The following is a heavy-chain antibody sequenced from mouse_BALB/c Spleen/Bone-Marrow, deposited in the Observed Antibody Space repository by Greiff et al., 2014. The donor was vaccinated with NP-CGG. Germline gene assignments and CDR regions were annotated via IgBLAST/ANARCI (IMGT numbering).Heavy chain of an antibody. CDR3: AGWLLPYGLDY. Sequence: VQPQQSGAELVKPGASVKLSCTASGFNIKDTYMHWVKQRPEQGLEWIGRIDPANGNTKYDPKFQGKATITADTSSNTAYLQLSSLTSEDTAVYYCAGWLLPYGLDYWGQGTSVTVSS. D-gene: IGHD2-3*01. CDR2: IDPANGNT. J-gene: IGHJ4*01. CDR1: GFNIKDTY. V-gene: IGHV14-3*02.